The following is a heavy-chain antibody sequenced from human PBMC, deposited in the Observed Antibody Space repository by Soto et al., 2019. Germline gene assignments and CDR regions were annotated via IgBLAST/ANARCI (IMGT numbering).Heavy chain of an antibody. CDR1: GFSLNTSGMC. CDR2: IDWDDDK. Sequence: RPALVHPTRTLRLTCTFSGFSLNTSGMCVSLIRQPPGKALEWLALIDWDDDKYYSTSLKTRLTISKDTSKNQVVLTMTNMDPVDTATYYCARSSYSSSPNDAFDIWGQGTMVTVS. V-gene: IGHV2-70*01. D-gene: IGHD6-13*01. CDR3: ARSSYSSSPNDAFDI. J-gene: IGHJ3*02.